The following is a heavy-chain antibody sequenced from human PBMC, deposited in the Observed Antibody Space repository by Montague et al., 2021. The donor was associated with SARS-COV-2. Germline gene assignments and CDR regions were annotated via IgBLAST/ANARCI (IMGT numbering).Heavy chain of an antibody. V-gene: IGHV4-39*01. D-gene: IGHD3-10*01. J-gene: IGHJ4*02. CDR2: IFYSGST. CDR3: AFVVRAQVYYFDY. Sequence: SETLSLTCTVSGDSISSSSYYWGWMRQPPGQGLEWIGSIFYSGSTDYNPSLQSRVTISVDTSKNQFSLKLSSVTAADTAVYYCAFVVRAQVYYFDYWGQGTLVTVSS. CDR1: GDSISSSSYY.